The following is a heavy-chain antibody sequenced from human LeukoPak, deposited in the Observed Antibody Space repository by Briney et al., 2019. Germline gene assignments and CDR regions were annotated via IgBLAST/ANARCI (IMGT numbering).Heavy chain of an antibody. CDR3: ARFGDELWFDP. J-gene: IGHJ5*02. Sequence: ASVKVSCKSSAYTFTKYAITWVRQAPGQGLEWMGWISAHNDNTDYAQKFQGRVTMTTDTSTSTAYMELRSLRSDDTAVYYCARFGDELWFDPWGQGTLVTVSS. V-gene: IGHV1-18*01. CDR2: ISAHNDNT. D-gene: IGHD1-7*01. CDR1: AYTFTKYA.